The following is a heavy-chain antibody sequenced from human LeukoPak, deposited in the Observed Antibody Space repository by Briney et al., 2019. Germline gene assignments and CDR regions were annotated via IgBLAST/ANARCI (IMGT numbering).Heavy chain of an antibody. J-gene: IGHJ3*02. CDR3: ARGQSYYDSSAYYYEGDAFDI. D-gene: IGHD3-22*01. V-gene: IGHV1-24*01. Sequence: ASVKVSCKVSGYTLTELSMHWVRQAPGKGLEWMGGFDPEDGETIYAQKFQGRVTMTRDMSTSTVYMELSSLRSEDTAVYYCARGQSYYDSSAYYYEGDAFDIWGQGTMVTVSS. CDR2: FDPEDGET. CDR1: GYTLTELS.